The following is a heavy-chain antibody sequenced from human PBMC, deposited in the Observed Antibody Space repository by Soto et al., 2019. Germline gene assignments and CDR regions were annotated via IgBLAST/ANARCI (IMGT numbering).Heavy chain of an antibody. CDR3: MRPAPRGRHYFYFGMDV. J-gene: IGHJ6*02. Sequence: VGSLRLSCAASGFTFSGYAVSWVRQAPGKGLEWVSGISSSGGSTYYADSVKGRFTISRDNSKNTLFLRMNRPRVEDTAVYYCMRPAPRGRHYFYFGMDVWGQGTTVTVSS. D-gene: IGHD3-10*01. CDR2: ISSSGGST. V-gene: IGHV3-23*01. CDR1: GFTFSGYA.